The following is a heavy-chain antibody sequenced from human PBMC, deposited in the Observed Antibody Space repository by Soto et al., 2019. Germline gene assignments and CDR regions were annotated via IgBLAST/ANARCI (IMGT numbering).Heavy chain of an antibody. CDR2: IWYDGSNK. V-gene: IGHV3-33*01. CDR3: AISGSYYSGAFDI. CDR1: GFTFSSYG. Sequence: SLRLSCAASGFTFSSYGMHWVRQAPGKGLEWVAVIWYDGSNKYYADSVKGRFTISRDNSKNTLYLQMNSLRVEDTAVYYCAISGSYYSGAFDIWGQGTMVTVS. D-gene: IGHD1-26*01. J-gene: IGHJ3*02.